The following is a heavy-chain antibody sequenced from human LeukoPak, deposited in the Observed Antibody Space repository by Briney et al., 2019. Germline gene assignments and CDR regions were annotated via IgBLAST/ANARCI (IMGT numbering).Heavy chain of an antibody. J-gene: IGHJ4*02. CDR3: ARALYDSSGYYPGILDY. Sequence: PGRSLRLSCAASGFTFSSYVMHWVRQAPGKGLEWVIVISYDGSKKDYADSVKGRFTISRDNSKNTLYLQMNSLRAEDMAVYYCARALYDSSGYYPGILDYWGQGTLVTVSS. D-gene: IGHD3-22*01. CDR1: GFTFSSYV. CDR2: ISYDGSKK. V-gene: IGHV3-30*04.